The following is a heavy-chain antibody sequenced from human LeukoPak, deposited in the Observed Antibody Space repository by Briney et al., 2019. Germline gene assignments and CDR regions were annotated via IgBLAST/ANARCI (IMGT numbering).Heavy chain of an antibody. J-gene: IGHJ4*02. Sequence: EGSLRLSCAASGFTFSSYGMHWVRQAPGKGLEWVAFIRYDGSSKYYADSVRGRFTISRDNSKNTLYLQMNSLRAEDTAVYYCARVLWNGDYPRFDYWGQGTLVTVSS. CDR1: GFTFSSYG. CDR2: IRYDGSSK. CDR3: ARVLWNGDYPRFDY. D-gene: IGHD4-17*01. V-gene: IGHV3-30*02.